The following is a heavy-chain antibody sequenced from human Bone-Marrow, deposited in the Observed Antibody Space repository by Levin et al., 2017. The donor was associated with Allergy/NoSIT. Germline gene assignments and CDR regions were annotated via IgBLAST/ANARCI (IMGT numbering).Heavy chain of an antibody. V-gene: IGHV3-53*01. D-gene: IGHD3-3*01. CDR2: IYSGGST. J-gene: IGHJ5*02. CDR1: GFTISSNY. CDR3: ARCDDFWIQT. Sequence: GGSLRLSCAASGFTISSNYMSWVRQAPGKGLEWVSVIYSGGSTYYADSVKGRFTISRDNSKNTLYLQMNSLRAEDTAVYYCARCDDFWIQTWGQGTLVTVSS.